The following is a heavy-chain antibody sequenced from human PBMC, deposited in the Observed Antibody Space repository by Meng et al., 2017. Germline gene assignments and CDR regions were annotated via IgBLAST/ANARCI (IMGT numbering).Heavy chain of an antibody. V-gene: IGHV3-21*01. J-gene: IGHJ4*02. CDR3: ARDRYHYDSSGLFDY. CDR1: GFTFSSYS. Sequence: GGSLRLSCAASGFTFSSYSMNWVRQAPGKGLEWVSSISSSSSYIYYADSVKGRFTISRDNAKNSLYLQMNSLRAEDTAVYYCARDRYHYDSSGLFDYWGQGTLVTVS. CDR2: ISSSSSYI. D-gene: IGHD3-22*01.